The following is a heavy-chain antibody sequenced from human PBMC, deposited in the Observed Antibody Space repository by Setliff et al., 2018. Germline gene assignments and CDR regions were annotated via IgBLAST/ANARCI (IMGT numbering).Heavy chain of an antibody. Sequence: NPSETLSLTCAVYGGSFSGYYWSWIRQPPGKGLEWIGEINHSGSTNYNPSLKSRVTISVDTSKNQFSLKLSSVTAADTAMYYCARILGYCSGGSCYVPYWGQGTLVTVSS. CDR2: INHSGST. V-gene: IGHV4-34*01. CDR3: ARILGYCSGGSCYVPY. D-gene: IGHD2-15*01. CDR1: GGSFSGYY. J-gene: IGHJ4*02.